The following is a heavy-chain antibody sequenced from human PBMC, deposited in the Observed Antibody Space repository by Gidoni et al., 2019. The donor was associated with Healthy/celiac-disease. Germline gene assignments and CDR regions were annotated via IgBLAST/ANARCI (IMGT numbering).Heavy chain of an antibody. CDR3: ARIAAVFSVDGYYGMDV. CDR2: INHSGST. J-gene: IGHJ6*02. V-gene: IGHV4-34*01. Sequence: QVQLQQWGAGLLKPSETLSLTCAVYGGSFSGYYWSWIRQPPGKGLEWIGEINHSGSTNYNPSLKSRVTISVDTSKNQFSLKLSSVTAADTAVYYCARIAAVFSVDGYYGMDVWGQGTTVTVSS. D-gene: IGHD6-13*01. CDR1: GGSFSGYY.